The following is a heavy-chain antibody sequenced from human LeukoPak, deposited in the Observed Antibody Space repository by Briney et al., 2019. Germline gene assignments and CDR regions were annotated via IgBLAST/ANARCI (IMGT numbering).Heavy chain of an antibody. Sequence: GGSLRLSCAASGFTFSSYEMNWVRQAPGKGLEWVSYISSSGSTIYYADSVKGRFTISRDNAKNSLCLQMNSLRAEDTAVYYCARDRRYCSGGSCYFPPRWGQGTLVTVSS. CDR3: ARDRRYCSGGSCYFPPR. V-gene: IGHV3-48*03. J-gene: IGHJ4*02. CDR1: GFTFSSYE. CDR2: ISSSGSTI. D-gene: IGHD2-15*01.